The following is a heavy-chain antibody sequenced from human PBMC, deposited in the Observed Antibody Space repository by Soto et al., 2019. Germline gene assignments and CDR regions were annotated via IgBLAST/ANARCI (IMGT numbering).Heavy chain of an antibody. Sequence: GASVKVSCKVSGYTLTELSMHWVRQAPGKGLEWMGRFDPEDGETIYAQKFQGRVTMTEDTSTDTAYMELSSLRSEDTAVYYCATAMVRGVIPSSFDYWGQGTLVTVSS. D-gene: IGHD3-10*01. CDR1: GYTLTELS. V-gene: IGHV1-24*01. J-gene: IGHJ4*02. CDR3: ATAMVRGVIPSSFDY. CDR2: FDPEDGET.